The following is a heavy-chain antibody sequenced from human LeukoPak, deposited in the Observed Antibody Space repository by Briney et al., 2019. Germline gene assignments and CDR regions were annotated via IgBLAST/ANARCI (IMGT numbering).Heavy chain of an antibody. Sequence: SETLSLTCTVSDGSISSYSRSWIRQPAGKGLEWIGHIYTSGSTNYNPSLKSRVTMSVDTSKNRFSLKLSSVTAADTAVYHCARIVPFWYSTRCDAFDMWGQGKIVTVSS. D-gene: IGHD2-2*01. J-gene: IGHJ3*02. CDR2: IYTSGST. V-gene: IGHV4-4*07. CDR3: ARIVPFWYSTRCDAFDM. CDR1: DGSISSYS.